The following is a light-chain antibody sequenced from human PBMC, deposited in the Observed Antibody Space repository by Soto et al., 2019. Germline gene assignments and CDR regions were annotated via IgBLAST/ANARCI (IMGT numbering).Light chain of an antibody. CDR1: QSISDY. J-gene: IGKJ3*01. CDR3: QQSHSVPFT. Sequence: DIQMTQSPLSLSASVGDRVTITCRASQSISDYVNWYQHKPGKAPKLLIFAASSLPSGVPSRFSGSGSGTDFTLAISSVQPEGHATYHCQQSHSVPFTFGPGTNVHI. V-gene: IGKV1-39*01. CDR2: AAS.